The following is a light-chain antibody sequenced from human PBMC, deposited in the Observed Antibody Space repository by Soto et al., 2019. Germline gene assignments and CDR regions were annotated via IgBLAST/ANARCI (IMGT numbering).Light chain of an antibody. CDR3: SSYAGSNNIVV. J-gene: IGLJ2*01. CDR2: EVS. CDR1: SSDVGGYNY. Sequence: QSALTQPPSASGSPGQSVTISCTGTSSDVGGYNYVSWYQQHPGKAPNLMIYEVSQRPSGVPDRFSGSKSGNTASLTVSGLQAEDEADYYCSSYAGSNNIVVFGGGTKLTVL. V-gene: IGLV2-8*01.